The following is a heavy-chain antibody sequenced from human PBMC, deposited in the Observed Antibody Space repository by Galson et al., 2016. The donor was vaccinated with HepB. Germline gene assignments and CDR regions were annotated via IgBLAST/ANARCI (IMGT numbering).Heavy chain of an antibody. CDR3: ARDLSGPDY. CDR2: IEPDGSRP. J-gene: IGHJ4*02. Sequence: SLRLSCAVSGFTFTHHQMHWVRQVPGKGLVWVSRIEPDGSRPIYADSVKGRFTIPRDNAENTLYLQMNSPRADDTAVYYCARDLSGPDYWGQGTLVTVSS. V-gene: IGHV3-74*01. CDR1: GFTFTHHQ.